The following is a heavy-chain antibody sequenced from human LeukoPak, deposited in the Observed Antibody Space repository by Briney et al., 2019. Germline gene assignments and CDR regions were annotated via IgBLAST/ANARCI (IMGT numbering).Heavy chain of an antibody. V-gene: IGHV1-69*06. J-gene: IGHJ4*02. CDR1: GGTFNTYA. CDR2: IIPVFGTP. CDR3: ARNWGLQYPPHYFFDY. Sequence: GSSVKVSCKVSGGTFNTYAISWVRQAPGQGLEWMEGIIPVFGTPDYAQKFQDRVTITADRSTKTVYMELSSLQAEDTAFYYCARNWGLQYPPHYFFDYWGQGTLVTVSS. D-gene: IGHD3-16*01.